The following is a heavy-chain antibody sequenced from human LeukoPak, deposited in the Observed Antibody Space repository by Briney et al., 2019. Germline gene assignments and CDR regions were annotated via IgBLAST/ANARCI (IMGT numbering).Heavy chain of an antibody. V-gene: IGHV4-34*01. J-gene: IGHJ4*02. D-gene: IGHD1-14*01. Sequence: SETLSLACAVYGGSSSGYYWSWIRQPPGKGLEWIGEINHSGSTNYNPSLKSRVTISVDTSKNQFSLKPSSVTAADTAVYYCARSSFLRDEPSTLDYWGQGTLVTVSS. CDR2: INHSGST. CDR3: ARSSFLRDEPSTLDY. CDR1: GGSSSGYY.